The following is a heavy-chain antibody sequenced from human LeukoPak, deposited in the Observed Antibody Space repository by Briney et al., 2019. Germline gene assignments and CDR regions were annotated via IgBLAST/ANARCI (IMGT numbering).Heavy chain of an antibody. V-gene: IGHV1-69*13. CDR1: GGTFSSYA. J-gene: IGHJ4*02. D-gene: IGHD3-22*01. Sequence: ASVKVSCKASGGTFSSYAISWVRQAPGQGLEWMGGIIPIFGTANYAQKFQGRVTITADESTSTAYMELSSLRSEDTAVYYCARGHLYYYGSSGYSINYFDYWGQGTLVTVSS. CDR3: ARGHLYYYGSSGYSINYFDY. CDR2: IIPIFGTA.